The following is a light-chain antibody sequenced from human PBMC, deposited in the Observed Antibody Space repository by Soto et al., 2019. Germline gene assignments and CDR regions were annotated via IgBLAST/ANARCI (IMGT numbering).Light chain of an antibody. V-gene: IGLV1-44*01. CDR2: TNN. CDR3: AAWDDSLNGVV. J-gene: IGLJ2*01. Sequence: QLVLTQPPSASGTPGQRVTISCSGSSSNIGSNTVNWYQQLPGTAPKLLIYTNNQRPSGVPGRFSGSKSGTSASLAISGLQSEDEADYYCAAWDDSLNGVVFGGGTKVTVL. CDR1: SSNIGSNT.